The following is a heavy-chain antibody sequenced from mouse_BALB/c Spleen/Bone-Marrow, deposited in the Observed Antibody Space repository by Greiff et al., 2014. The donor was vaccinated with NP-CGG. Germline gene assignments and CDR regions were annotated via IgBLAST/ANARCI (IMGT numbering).Heavy chain of an antibody. J-gene: IGHJ4*01. Sequence: VQLQQSGAGLMKPGASVKISCKATGYTFSSYWIEWVKQRPGRGLEWIGEILPGSGSTNYNEKFKGKATFTAATSSNTAYMHLSSLTSEDSAVYYCARGLLRPYYAMDYWGQGTSVTVPS. V-gene: IGHV1-9*01. D-gene: IGHD1-2*01. CDR2: ILPGSGST. CDR3: ARGLLRPYYAMDY. CDR1: GYTFSSYW.